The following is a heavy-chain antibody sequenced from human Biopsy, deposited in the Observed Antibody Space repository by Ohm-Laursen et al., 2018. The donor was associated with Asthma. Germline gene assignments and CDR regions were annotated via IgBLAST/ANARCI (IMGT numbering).Heavy chain of an antibody. J-gene: IGHJ4*02. CDR2: NSSVFGTT. D-gene: IGHD2-2*01. CDR3: ARKAGSCISRTGYSLDF. Sequence: SSVKASCPSLGGTFSTYVIGWARLAPGGWLGWVGWNSSVFGTTIYPQKFQDRVTITAVDSTSTVYMELTCLRSEDTAVYYCARKAGSCISRTGYSLDFWGQGTLVTVSS. CDR1: GGTFSTYV. V-gene: IGHV1-69*01.